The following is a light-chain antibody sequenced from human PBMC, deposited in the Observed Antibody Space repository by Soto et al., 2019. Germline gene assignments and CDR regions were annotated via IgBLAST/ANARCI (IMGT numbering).Light chain of an antibody. V-gene: IGLV7-46*01. CDR3: MLSYSGGGV. Sequence: QAVVTQEPSLTVSPGGTVTLTCGSNTGAVTNGHYPYWLQQKPGQAPRTLIYDTSNKHSWTPARFSGSLLGGKAALTLSGAQPEDEADYYCMLSYSGGGVFGGGTKLTVL. J-gene: IGLJ3*02. CDR1: TGAVTNGHY. CDR2: DTS.